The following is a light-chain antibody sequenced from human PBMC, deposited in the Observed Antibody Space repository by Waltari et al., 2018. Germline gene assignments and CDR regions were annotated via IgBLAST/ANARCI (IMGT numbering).Light chain of an antibody. CDR1: SSNIGAGYD. CDR2: VTN. Sequence: QSVLTQPPSVSGAPGQRVTISCTGSSSNIGAGYDVQWYQHLPGTAPKVIIYVTNNRPSGVPDRFSGSKSGTSDSLAITGLQAEDEGDYYCQSYDSSLSGYVFGSGTRVTVL. CDR3: QSYDSSLSGYV. V-gene: IGLV1-40*01. J-gene: IGLJ1*01.